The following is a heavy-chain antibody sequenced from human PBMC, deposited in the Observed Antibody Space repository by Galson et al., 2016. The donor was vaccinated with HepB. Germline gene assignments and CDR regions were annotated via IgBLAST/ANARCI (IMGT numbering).Heavy chain of an antibody. CDR1: GFTFSTYA. V-gene: IGHV3-30*03. CDR3: ARTSSPDRLYYYGMDV. Sequence: SLRLSCAGSGFTFSTYAMHWVRQAPGKGLQWVAVISYDGKNKYYADSVKGRFTISRDDSKSTLHLQMNSLRTDDTSVYYCARTSSPDRLYYYGMDVWGQGTPVSVSS. D-gene: IGHD6-6*01. J-gene: IGHJ6*02. CDR2: ISYDGKNK.